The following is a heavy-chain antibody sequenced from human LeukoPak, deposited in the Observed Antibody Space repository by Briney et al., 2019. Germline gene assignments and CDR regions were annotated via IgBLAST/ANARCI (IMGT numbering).Heavy chain of an antibody. CDR3: ARESSGLDY. D-gene: IGHD3-22*01. J-gene: IGHJ4*02. V-gene: IGHV4-34*01. Sequence: SETLSLTCAVYGGSFSGYYWSWIRQPPGKGLEWIGEINHSGSTNYNPSLKSRVTISVDTSKNQFSLKLSSVTAADTAVYYCARESSGLDYWGQGTLVTVSS. CDR1: GGSFSGYY. CDR2: INHSGST.